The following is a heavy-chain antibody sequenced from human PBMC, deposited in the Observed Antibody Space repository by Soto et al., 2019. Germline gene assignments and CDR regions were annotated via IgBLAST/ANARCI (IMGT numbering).Heavy chain of an antibody. Sequence: GGSLRLSCAASGFTFSSYGMHWVRQAPGKGLEWVAVISYDGSNKYYADSVKGRFTISRDNSKNSLYLQMNSMRAEDTAVYYCANDSKAMVTELDYWGQGTLVTVSS. J-gene: IGHJ4*02. V-gene: IGHV3-30*18. CDR2: ISYDGSNK. D-gene: IGHD5-18*01. CDR1: GFTFSSYG. CDR3: ANDSKAMVTELDY.